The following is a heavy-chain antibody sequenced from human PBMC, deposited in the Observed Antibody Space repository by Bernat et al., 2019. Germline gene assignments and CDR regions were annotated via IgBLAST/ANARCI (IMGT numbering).Heavy chain of an antibody. CDR1: GYTITNHY. Sequence: QVQLVQSGAEVKKPGASVKISCTASGYTITNHYMHWVRQAPGQGPEWVGVIYPSGDRTVYAQKFQGKVTMTRDTSTSTVYMEVSSLKSDDTAVYYCARDNSAQEKSWWFDPWGQGTLVTVSS. J-gene: IGHJ5*02. CDR2: IYPSGDRT. V-gene: IGHV1-46*01. D-gene: IGHD2-21*01. CDR3: ARDNSAQEKSWWFDP.